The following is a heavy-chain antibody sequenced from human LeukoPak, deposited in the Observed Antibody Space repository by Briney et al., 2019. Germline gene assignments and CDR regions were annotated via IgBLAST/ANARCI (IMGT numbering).Heavy chain of an antibody. Sequence: GGSLRLSCAASGFTFSSFGMHWVRQAPGKGLEWVAVISYDGSNKYYADSVKGRFTISRDNSKNTLYLQMNSLRAEDTSVYYCARVFLPDDYGDYDYYYYMDVWGKGTTVTVSS. D-gene: IGHD4-17*01. V-gene: IGHV3-30*19. CDR2: ISYDGSNK. CDR1: GFTFSSFG. CDR3: ARVFLPDDYGDYDYYYYMDV. J-gene: IGHJ6*03.